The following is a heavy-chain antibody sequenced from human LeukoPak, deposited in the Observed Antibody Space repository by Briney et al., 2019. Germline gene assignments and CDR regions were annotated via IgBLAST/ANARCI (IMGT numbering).Heavy chain of an antibody. V-gene: IGHV1-69*05. CDR2: IIPIFGTA. CDR1: GGTFSSYA. D-gene: IGHD2-21*01. Sequence: SVKVSCKASGGTFSSYAISWVRQAPGQGLEWIGGIIPIFGTANYAQKFQGRVTITTDESTSTAYMELSSLRSEDTAVYYCARPSRAVIVLNDAFDIWGQGTMVTVSS. J-gene: IGHJ3*02. CDR3: ARPSRAVIVLNDAFDI.